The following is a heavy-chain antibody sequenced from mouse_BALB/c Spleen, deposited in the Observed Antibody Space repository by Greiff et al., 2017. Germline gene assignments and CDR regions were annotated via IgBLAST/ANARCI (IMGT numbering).Heavy chain of an antibody. CDR3: ARRTTVAYYFDY. CDR2: ISSGGSYT. CDR1: GFTFSSYA. Sequence: EVQGVESGGGLVKPGGSLKLSCAASGFTFSSYAMSWVRQTPEKRLEWVATISSGGSYTYYPDSVKGRFTISRDNAKNTLYLQMSSLRSEDTAMYYCARRTTVAYYFDYWGQGTTLTVSS. V-gene: IGHV5-9-3*01. J-gene: IGHJ2*01. D-gene: IGHD1-1*01.